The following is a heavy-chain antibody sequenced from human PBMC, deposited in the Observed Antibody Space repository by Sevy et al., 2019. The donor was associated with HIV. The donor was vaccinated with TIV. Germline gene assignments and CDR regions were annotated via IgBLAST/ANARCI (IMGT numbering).Heavy chain of an antibody. J-gene: IGHJ4*02. CDR3: ARESRWFFFHFDY. Sequence: QSQTLSLTCAISGYSVSTYSAAWNWIRQSPSRGLEWLGRTYYKSKWYNDYALSVKSRISINPDTPKNQISLQLNSVTPEDTAVYYCARESRWFFFHFDYWGQGTLVTVSS. CDR1: GYSVSTYSAA. CDR2: TYYKSKWYN. V-gene: IGHV6-1*01. D-gene: IGHD3-10*01.